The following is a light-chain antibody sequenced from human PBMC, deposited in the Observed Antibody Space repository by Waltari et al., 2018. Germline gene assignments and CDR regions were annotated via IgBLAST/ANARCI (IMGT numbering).Light chain of an antibody. J-gene: IGKJ1*01. Sequence: EIMLTQSPGTLSLSPGERATLSCRASQSISRFLAWYQQKPGQAPRLLIYDASSRATSIPDRFSGSWSGTDFSLSISRLEPEDIAVYYCQKYGSVPATFGQGTKVEIK. V-gene: IGKV3-20*01. CDR1: QSISRF. CDR2: DAS. CDR3: QKYGSVPAT.